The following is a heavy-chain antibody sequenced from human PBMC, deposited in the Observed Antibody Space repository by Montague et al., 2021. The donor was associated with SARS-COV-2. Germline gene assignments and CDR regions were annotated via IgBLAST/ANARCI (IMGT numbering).Heavy chain of an antibody. V-gene: IGHV4-39*01. CDR2: FHYTGTT. CDR3: ARHRANAGSFDI. J-gene: IGHJ3*02. D-gene: IGHD1-1*01. Sequence: SETLSLTCTVSGGSITVSRYDWGWIRQPPGKGLEWIGSFHYTGTTSYNASLKSRLTISVDTSENQLSLKMTSVTASDTAVYYCARHRANAGSFDIWGQGTMVTVSS. CDR1: GGSITVSRYD.